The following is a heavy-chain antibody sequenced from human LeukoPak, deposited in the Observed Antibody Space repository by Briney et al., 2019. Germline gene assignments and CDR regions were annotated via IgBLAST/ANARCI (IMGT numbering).Heavy chain of an antibody. D-gene: IGHD3-10*01. V-gene: IGHV1-46*01. Sequence: ASVTLSFTASGYTFTSYYMHWVRQAPGQGLEWMVIMNPSGCSTSYAKKFQAIVTITRDTSTSTVYMELSSLRSEDTAVYYCARDYRVLWFGELLDNYYYYGMDVWGQGTTVTVSS. J-gene: IGHJ6*02. CDR1: GYTFTSYY. CDR3: ARDYRVLWFGELLDNYYYYGMDV. CDR2: MNPSGCST.